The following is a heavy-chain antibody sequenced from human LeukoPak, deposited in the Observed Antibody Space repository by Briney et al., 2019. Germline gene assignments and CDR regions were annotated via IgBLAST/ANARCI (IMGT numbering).Heavy chain of an antibody. V-gene: IGHV4-34*01. CDR2: INHSGST. CDR1: GGSFSGYY. J-gene: IGHJ4*02. Sequence: PSETLSLTCAVYGGSFSGYYWSWIRQPPGKGLEWIGEINHSGSTNYNPSLKSRVTMSVDTSKNQFSLKLSSVTAADTAVYYCARDYVYGSGSYYNRGFDYWGQGTLVTVSS. CDR3: ARDYVYGSGSYYNRGFDY. D-gene: IGHD3-10*01.